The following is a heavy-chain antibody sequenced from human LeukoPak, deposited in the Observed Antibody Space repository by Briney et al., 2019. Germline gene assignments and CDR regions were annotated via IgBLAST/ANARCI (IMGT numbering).Heavy chain of an antibody. CDR3: ARDGNGDWSFDY. CDR2: IDPNSGGT. CDR1: GYIFTGYY. D-gene: IGHD4-17*01. Sequence: ASVKVSCKASGYIFTGYYIHWVRQAPGQGLEWMGWIDPNSGGTDYAQKFQGRVTMTRDTSISTAYMELSRLTSDDAAVYYCARDGNGDWSFDYWGQGTLVTVSS. V-gene: IGHV1-2*02. J-gene: IGHJ4*02.